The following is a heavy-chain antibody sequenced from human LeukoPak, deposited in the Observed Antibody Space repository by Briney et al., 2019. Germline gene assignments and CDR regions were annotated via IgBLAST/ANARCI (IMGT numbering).Heavy chain of an antibody. D-gene: IGHD4-17*01. CDR2: IIPILGIA. CDR1: GGTFSSYA. Sequence: ASVKVSCKASGGTFSSYAISWVRQAPGQGLEWMGRIIPILGIANYAQKFQGRVTITADKSTSTAYMELSSLRSEDTAVYYCARDPPRDDYGDDYYYYGMDVWGQGTTVTVSS. V-gene: IGHV1-69*04. CDR3: ARDPPRDDYGDDYYYYGMDV. J-gene: IGHJ6*02.